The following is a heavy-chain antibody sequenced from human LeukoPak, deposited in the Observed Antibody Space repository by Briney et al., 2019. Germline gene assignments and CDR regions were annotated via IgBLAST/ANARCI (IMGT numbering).Heavy chain of an antibody. CDR1: GGSISGYY. Sequence: SETLSLTCTVSGGSISGYYWSWIRQPPGKALEWIAYINYSGSTNYNPSLKSRLTISVDTSKSQFPLRLNSVTAADTAFYYCARYPPGLRYFDPWGQGTLVTVSS. V-gene: IGHV4-59*08. CDR2: INYSGST. D-gene: IGHD3-9*01. CDR3: ARYPPGLRYFDP. J-gene: IGHJ5*02.